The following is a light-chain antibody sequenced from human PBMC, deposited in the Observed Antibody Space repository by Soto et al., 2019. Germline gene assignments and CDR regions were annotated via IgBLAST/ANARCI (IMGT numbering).Light chain of an antibody. CDR2: KAS. J-gene: IGKJ2*01. V-gene: IGKV1-5*03. Sequence: DIQMTQSPSTLSASVGDRVTITCRASQSVSSWLAWYQQKPGKAPKLLIYKASILESGVPSRFSGSGSGTEFTLTISSLQPDDFATYYCQQYNNYPSYTFGQGTKLEIK. CDR1: QSVSSW. CDR3: QQYNNYPSYT.